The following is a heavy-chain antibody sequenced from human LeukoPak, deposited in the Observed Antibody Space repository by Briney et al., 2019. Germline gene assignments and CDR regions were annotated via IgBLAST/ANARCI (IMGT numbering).Heavy chain of an antibody. Sequence: SETLSLTCAIYGVSFSGYYWSWIRQPPGKGLEWIGYIYYSGSTNYNPSLKSRVTISVDTSKNQFSLKLSSVTAADTAVYYCARADIVVVPAAIHNWFDPWGQGTLVTVSS. CDR3: ARADIVVVPAAIHNWFDP. V-gene: IGHV4-59*01. CDR2: IYYSGST. D-gene: IGHD2-2*02. J-gene: IGHJ5*02. CDR1: GVSFSGYY.